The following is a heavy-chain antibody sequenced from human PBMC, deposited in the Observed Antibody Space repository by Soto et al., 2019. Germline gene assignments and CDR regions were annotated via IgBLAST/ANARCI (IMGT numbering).Heavy chain of an antibody. V-gene: IGHV4-30-2*01. J-gene: IGHJ4*02. CDR3: ARDQRRASGRNFDY. Sequence: GPGPGPPSETLSLTSAVSGGSISSDDSSWSWIRQPPGKGLEWIGCIYHSDYTYYNPSVKSRVTISVDRSKNQVSLKLSSVTAADTAVYYCARDQRRASGRNFDYWGRGILVTVSS. CDR2: IYHSDYT. CDR1: GGSISSDDSS. D-gene: IGHD6-6*01.